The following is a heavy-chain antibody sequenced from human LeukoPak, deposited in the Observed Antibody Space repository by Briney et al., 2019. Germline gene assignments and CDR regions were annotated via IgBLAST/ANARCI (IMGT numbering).Heavy chain of an antibody. V-gene: IGHV1-69*04. CDR1: GGTFSSYA. Sequence: ASVKVSCKASGGTFSSYAISWVRQAPGQGLEWMGRIIPILGIANYAQKFQGRVTITADKSTSTAYMELSSLRSEDTAVYYCASSYGRFLEWFYSAGEYYFFDYWGQGTLVTVSS. J-gene: IGHJ4*02. CDR3: ASSYGRFLEWFYSAGEYYFFDY. CDR2: IIPILGIA. D-gene: IGHD3-3*01.